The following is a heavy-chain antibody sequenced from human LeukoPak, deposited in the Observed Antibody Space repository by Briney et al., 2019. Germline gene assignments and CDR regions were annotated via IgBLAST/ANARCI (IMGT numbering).Heavy chain of an antibody. J-gene: IGHJ5*02. CDR1: GFTFSSYA. Sequence: PGGSLRLSCAASGFTFSSYAMSWVRQAPGKGLEWVSAISGSGGSTYYADSVKGRFTISRDNSKNTLYLQMNSLRAEDTAVYYCAKLDTYNYGSGSFFAPWGQGTLVTVSS. CDR3: AKLDTYNYGSGSFFAP. CDR2: ISGSGGST. D-gene: IGHD3-10*01. V-gene: IGHV3-23*01.